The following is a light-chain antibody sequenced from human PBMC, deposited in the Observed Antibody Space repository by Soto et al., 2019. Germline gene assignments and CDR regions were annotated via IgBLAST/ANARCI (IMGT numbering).Light chain of an antibody. J-gene: IGLJ3*02. CDR2: EAS. CDR1: NSDVGSHNF. CDR3: CSLTNGATWV. V-gene: IGLV2-23*01. Sequence: QSVLTQPASVSGSPGQSITISCTGTNSDVGSHNFVSWYQQYPGKATKLLIYEASKRPSGLSNRFSGSKSGNTASLTISGLQAEDEADYYCCSLTNGATWVFGGGTKVTVL.